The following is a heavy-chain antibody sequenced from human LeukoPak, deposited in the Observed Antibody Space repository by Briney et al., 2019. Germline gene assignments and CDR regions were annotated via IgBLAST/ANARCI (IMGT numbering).Heavy chain of an antibody. V-gene: IGHV4-38-2*02. CDR3: ASPGGGSGINY. CDR1: GASISSYY. Sequence: SETLSLTCTVSGASISSYYWSWIRQPPGKGLEWIGSIYHSGSTYYNPSLKSRVTISVDTSKNQFSLKLSSVTAADTAVCYCASPGGGSGINYWGQGTLVTVSS. D-gene: IGHD3-10*01. J-gene: IGHJ4*02. CDR2: IYHSGST.